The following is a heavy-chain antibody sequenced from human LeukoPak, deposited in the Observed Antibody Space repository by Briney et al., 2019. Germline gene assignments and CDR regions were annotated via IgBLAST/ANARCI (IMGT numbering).Heavy chain of an antibody. CDR1: GGSISSHF. J-gene: IGHJ4*02. Sequence: RPSETLSLTCTVSGGSISSHFWSWIRQPPGKGLEWIGYIYYSGSTNYNPSLESRVTISVDTSKNQFSLKLSSVTAADTAVYYCARFEGVATFDYWGQGTLVTVSS. D-gene: IGHD5-12*01. CDR2: IYYSGST. CDR3: ARFEGVATFDY. V-gene: IGHV4-59*11.